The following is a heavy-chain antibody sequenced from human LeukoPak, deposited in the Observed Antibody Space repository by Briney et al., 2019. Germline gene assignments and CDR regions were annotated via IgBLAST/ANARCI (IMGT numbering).Heavy chain of an antibody. Sequence: SETLSLTCAVYGGSFSGYSWSWIRQPPGKGLEWIGYIYHSGSTYYNPSLKSRVTVSVDRSKNQFSLKLSSVTAADTAVYYCARVNSVAARAYGMDVWGQGTTVTVSS. D-gene: IGHD6-6*01. CDR1: GGSFSGYS. J-gene: IGHJ6*02. V-gene: IGHV4-30-2*01. CDR3: ARVNSVAARAYGMDV. CDR2: IYHSGST.